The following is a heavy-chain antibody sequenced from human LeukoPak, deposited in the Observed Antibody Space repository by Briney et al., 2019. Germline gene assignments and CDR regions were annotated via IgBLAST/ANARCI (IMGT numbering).Heavy chain of an antibody. V-gene: IGHV1-18*01. CDR3: ARIRCSSTRAACSYGMDV. J-gene: IGHJ6*02. CDR1: GYTFTSYG. CDR2: ISAYNGNT. D-gene: IGHD2-2*01. Sequence: ASVKVSCKASGYTFTSYGISWVRQAPGQGLEWMGWISAYNGNTNYAQKLQGRVTMTTDTSTSTAYMELSRLRSDDTAVYYCARIRCSSTRAACSYGMDVWGQGTTVTVSS.